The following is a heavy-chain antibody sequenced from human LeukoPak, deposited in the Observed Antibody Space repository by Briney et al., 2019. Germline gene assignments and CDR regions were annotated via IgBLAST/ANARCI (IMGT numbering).Heavy chain of an antibody. Sequence: SETLSLTCAVYGGSFSGYCWSWIRQPPGKGLEWIGEVNHSGSTNYNPSLKSRVTISVDTSKNQFSLKLSSVTAADTAVYYCARGPRGYSYGYWWGYYFDYWGQGTLVTVSS. J-gene: IGHJ4*02. CDR2: VNHSGST. D-gene: IGHD5-18*01. CDR1: GGSFSGYC. CDR3: ARGPRGYSYGYWWGYYFDY. V-gene: IGHV4-34*01.